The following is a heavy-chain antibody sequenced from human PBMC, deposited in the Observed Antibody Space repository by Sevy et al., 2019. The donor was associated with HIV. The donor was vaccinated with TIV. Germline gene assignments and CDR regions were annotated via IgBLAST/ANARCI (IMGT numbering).Heavy chain of an antibody. CDR1: GFTFSDYR. CDR3: ARDRGEMTSSAFDY. CDR2: ISYDEKNKK. J-gene: IGHJ4*02. V-gene: IGHV3-30*03. Sequence: GGSLRLSCAASGFTFSDYRMHWVRQAPGKGLEWVAVISYDEKNKKYKVDSVKGRFTISRDNSKNTVYLQMNSLRAEDTAIYYCARDRGEMTSSAFDYWGQGTLVTVSS. D-gene: IGHD3-16*01.